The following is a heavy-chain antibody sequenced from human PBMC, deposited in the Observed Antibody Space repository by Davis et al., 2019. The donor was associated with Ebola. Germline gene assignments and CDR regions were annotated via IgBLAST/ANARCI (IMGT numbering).Heavy chain of an antibody. CDR2: ITAKAYGGTI. CDR3: TKGGWLDY. J-gene: IGHJ4*02. Sequence: GGSLRLSCAASGFIFRSYVMSWVRQAPGKGLDWVGVITAKAYGGTIQYAASVKGRFTISRDDSNSIAYLQMNNLETEDTALYYCTKGGWLDYWGQGTLVTVSS. V-gene: IGHV3-49*04. CDR1: GFIFRSYV. D-gene: IGHD6-19*01.